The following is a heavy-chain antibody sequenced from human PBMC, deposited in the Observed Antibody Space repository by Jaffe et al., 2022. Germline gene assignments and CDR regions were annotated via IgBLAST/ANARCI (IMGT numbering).Heavy chain of an antibody. V-gene: IGHV4-39*01. CDR3: ARVRGVQGPVVTHQLGYLDS. CDR1: GGSISSSSYF. CDR2: IYYSGST. D-gene: IGHD3-22*01. J-gene: IGHJ4*02. Sequence: QLQLQESGPGLVKPSETLSLTCSVSGGSISSSSYFWGWIRQPPGKGLEWIGTIYYSGSTYYNPSLKSRVTISVDTSKNQFSLNLSSVTAADTALYYCARVRGVQGPVVTHQLGYLDSWGQGTLVTVSS.